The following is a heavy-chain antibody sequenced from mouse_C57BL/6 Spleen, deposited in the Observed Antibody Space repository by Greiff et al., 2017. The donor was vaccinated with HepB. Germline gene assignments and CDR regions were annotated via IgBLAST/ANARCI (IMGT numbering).Heavy chain of an antibody. D-gene: IGHD4-1*01. CDR3: TKLGRGFSYAMDY. CDR2: IDPETGGT. Sequence: VHLVESGAELVRPGASVTLSCKASGYTFTDYEMHWVKQTPVHGLEWIGAIDPETGGTAYNQKFKGKAILTADKSSSTAYMELRSLTSEDSAVYYCTKLGRGFSYAMDYWGQGTSVTVSS. J-gene: IGHJ4*01. V-gene: IGHV1-15*01. CDR1: GYTFTDYE.